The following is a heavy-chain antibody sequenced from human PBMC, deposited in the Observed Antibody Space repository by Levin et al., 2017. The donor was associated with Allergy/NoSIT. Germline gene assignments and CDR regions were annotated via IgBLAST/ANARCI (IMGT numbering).Heavy chain of an antibody. CDR1: GFTFSNAW. D-gene: IGHD1-26*01. Sequence: PGGSLRLSCAASGFTFSNAWMSWVRQAPGKGLEWVGRIKSKTVGGTTDYAAPVKGRFTISRDDSKNTLYLQMNSLKTEDTAVYHCTTDGWRVGATFGYWGQGTLVTVSS. CDR3: TTDGWRVGATFGY. CDR2: IKSKTVGGTT. J-gene: IGHJ4*02. V-gene: IGHV3-15*01.